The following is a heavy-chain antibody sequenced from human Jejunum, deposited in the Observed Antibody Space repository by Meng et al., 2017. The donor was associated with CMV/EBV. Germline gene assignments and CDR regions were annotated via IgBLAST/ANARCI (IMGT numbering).Heavy chain of an antibody. CDR1: GFHCSATG. CDR2: IRYDGTDT. CDR3: AKGSYF. J-gene: IGHJ6*02. D-gene: IGHD2-21*01. V-gene: IGHV3-30*02. Sequence: LRLSCAAPGFHCSATGMHWVRQAPGKGLVWVAFIRYDGTDTNYGESVKGRFSISRDNSKNVLFLQMSGLKIEDTAVYYCAKGSYFLGQGTRVTVSS.